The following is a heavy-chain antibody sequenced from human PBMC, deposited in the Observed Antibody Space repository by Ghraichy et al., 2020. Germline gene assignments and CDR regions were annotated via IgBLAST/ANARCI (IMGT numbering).Heavy chain of an antibody. Sequence: LNISCTVSGDSISGHYWNWLRQPPGKGLEWIGYIYYSGNTNYNPSLKSRVSISVDTSKNHFSLKLSSLTAADTAVYFCARAYDTSGFYHPFGYWGQGTLVTVSS. CDR2: IYYSGNT. CDR1: GDSISGHY. CDR3: ARAYDTSGFYHPFGY. J-gene: IGHJ4*02. D-gene: IGHD3-22*01. V-gene: IGHV4-59*11.